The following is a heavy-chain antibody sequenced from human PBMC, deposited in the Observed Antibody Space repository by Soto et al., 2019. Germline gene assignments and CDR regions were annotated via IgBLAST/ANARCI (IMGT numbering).Heavy chain of an antibody. J-gene: IGHJ4*02. V-gene: IGHV3-11*06. CDR3: ARDYNAYDH. D-gene: IGHD5-12*01. CDR2: ISGSGNYI. Sequence: QVQLVESGGGLVKPGGSLRLSCAASGFTLGDYYMSWIRQAPGKGLEWVSYISGSGNYIDYADSVKGRFTISRDNAKNSLYLQMNSLTAEDTAVYYCARDYNAYDHWGQGTLVTVSS. CDR1: GFTLGDYY.